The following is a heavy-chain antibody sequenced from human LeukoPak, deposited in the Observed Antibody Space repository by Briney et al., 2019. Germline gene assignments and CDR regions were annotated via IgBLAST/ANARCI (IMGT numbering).Heavy chain of an antibody. CDR3: ARDMARGSRSVYYYGSGEDV. J-gene: IGHJ6*02. CDR1: GGSISSGDYY. CDR2: IYYSGST. D-gene: IGHD3-10*01. Sequence: SETLSLTCTVSGGSISSGDYYWSWIRQPPGKGLEWIGYIYYSGSTYYNPSLKSRVTISVDTSKNQFSLKLSSVTAADTAVYYCARDMARGSRSVYYYGSGEDVWGQGTTVTVSS. V-gene: IGHV4-30-4*01.